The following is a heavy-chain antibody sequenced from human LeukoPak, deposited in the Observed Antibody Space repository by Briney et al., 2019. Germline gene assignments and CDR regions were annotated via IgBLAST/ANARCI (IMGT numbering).Heavy chain of an antibody. D-gene: IGHD3-22*01. CDR3: ARVGDSSGYYYSFDFQH. CDR2: IIPIFGTA. J-gene: IGHJ1*01. CDR1: GGTFSSYA. V-gene: IGHV1-69*05. Sequence: GASVKVSCKASGGTFSSYAISWVRQAPGQGLEWMGRIIPIFGTANYAQKFQGRVTITTDEPTSTAYMELSSLRSEDTAVYYCARVGDSSGYYYSFDFQHWGQGTLVTVSS.